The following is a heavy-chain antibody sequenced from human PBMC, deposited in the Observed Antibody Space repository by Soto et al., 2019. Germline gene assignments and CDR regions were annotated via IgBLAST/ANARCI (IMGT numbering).Heavy chain of an antibody. CDR1: GYTFTRNG. Sequence: QVHLVQSGAEVKKPGASVNVSCKTSGYTFTRNGISWVRQAPGQGLEWMGWISPKSGNIKYAQKFQGRVIMTTDTSTSTAYVKLRSRKADDSAVYYCGKDRDNNSWPPRYVGGPGTPDTASS. V-gene: IGHV1-18*01. CDR3: GKDRDNNSWPPRYV. J-gene: IGHJ6*01. CDR2: ISPKSGNI. D-gene: IGHD1-26*01.